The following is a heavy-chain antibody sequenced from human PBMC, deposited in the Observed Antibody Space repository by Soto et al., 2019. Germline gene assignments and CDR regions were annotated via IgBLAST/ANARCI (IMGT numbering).Heavy chain of an antibody. D-gene: IGHD3-9*01. Sequence: GASVQVSCKASGGTFSSYAISWVRQAPGQGLEWMGGIIPIFGTANYAQKFQGRVTITADESTSAAYMELSSLRSEDTAVYYCARVRSGGLYDILTGYYHLRGDYYYGMDVWGQGTTVTVSS. V-gene: IGHV1-69*13. CDR1: GGTFSSYA. CDR3: ARVRSGGLYDILTGYYHLRGDYYYGMDV. J-gene: IGHJ6*02. CDR2: IIPIFGTA.